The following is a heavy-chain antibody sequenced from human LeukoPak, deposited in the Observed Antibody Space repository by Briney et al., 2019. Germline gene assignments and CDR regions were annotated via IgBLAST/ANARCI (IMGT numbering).Heavy chain of an antibody. CDR3: ARHASSWYLYYYYYMDV. CDR2: IYTSGST. V-gene: IGHV4-4*09. D-gene: IGHD6-13*01. J-gene: IGHJ6*03. Sequence: SETLSLTCAVYGGSFSGYYWSWIRQPPGKGLEWIGYIYTSGSTNYNPSLKSRVTISVDTSKNQFSLKLSSVTAADTAVYYCARHASSWYLYYYYYMDVWGKGTTVTVSS. CDR1: GGSFSGYY.